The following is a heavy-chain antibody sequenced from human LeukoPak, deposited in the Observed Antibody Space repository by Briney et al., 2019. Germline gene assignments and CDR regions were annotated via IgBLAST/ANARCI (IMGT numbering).Heavy chain of an antibody. Sequence: SETLSLTCTVSGGSISSYYWSWIRQPPGKGLEWIGYIYYSGSTNYNPSLKSRVTISVDTSKNQFSLKLSSVTAADTAVYYCARAGGYVDTAMADAFDIWGQGTMVTVSS. J-gene: IGHJ3*02. CDR3: ARAGGYVDTAMADAFDI. D-gene: IGHD5-18*01. CDR1: GGSISSYY. CDR2: IYYSGST. V-gene: IGHV4-59*01.